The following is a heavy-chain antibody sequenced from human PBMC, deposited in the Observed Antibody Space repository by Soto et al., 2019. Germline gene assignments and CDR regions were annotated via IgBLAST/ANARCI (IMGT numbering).Heavy chain of an antibody. Sequence: QVQLQQWGAGLLKPSETLSLTCAVYGGSFSGYYWNWIRQPPGKGLEWIGEINHSGGANYNPSLKCRVTLSVDTSKNQFSLKLSSVTAADTAVYYCARGWGRIFDYWGQGTLVTVSS. CDR2: INHSGGA. D-gene: IGHD7-27*01. CDR1: GGSFSGYY. CDR3: ARGWGRIFDY. V-gene: IGHV4-34*01. J-gene: IGHJ4*02.